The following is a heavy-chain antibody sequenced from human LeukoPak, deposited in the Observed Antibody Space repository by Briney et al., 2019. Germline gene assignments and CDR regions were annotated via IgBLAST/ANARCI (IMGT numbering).Heavy chain of an antibody. J-gene: IGHJ5*02. CDR1: GGSINIGAYY. V-gene: IGHV4-61*08. D-gene: IGHD3-9*01. Sequence: SQTLSLTCSVSGGSINIGAYYWTWIRQHPGKGLEWIGYINYSGSTNYNPSLKSRVTISVDTSKNQFSLKLSSVTAADTAVYYCAREWGNDILNWFDPWGQGTLVTVSS. CDR2: INYSGST. CDR3: AREWGNDILNWFDP.